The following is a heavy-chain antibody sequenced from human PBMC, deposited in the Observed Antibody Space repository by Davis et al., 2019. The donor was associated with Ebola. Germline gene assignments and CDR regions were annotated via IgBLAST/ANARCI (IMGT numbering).Heavy chain of an antibody. V-gene: IGHV3-7*01. D-gene: IGHD4-17*01. CDR2: INQDGSEK. Sequence: PGGSLRLSCAASGFTFNTYWMNWVRQGPGKGLEWVANINQDGSEKYYVDSVKGRFTISRDNAKNSLYLQMNSLRAEDTAVYYCARVAAWWGTTVTTWGFPDYWGQGTLVTVSS. CDR3: ARVAAWWGTTVTTWGFPDY. J-gene: IGHJ4*02. CDR1: GFTFNTYW.